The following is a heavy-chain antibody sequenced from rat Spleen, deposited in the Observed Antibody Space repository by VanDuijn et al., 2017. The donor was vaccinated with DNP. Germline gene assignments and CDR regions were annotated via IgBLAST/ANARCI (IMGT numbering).Heavy chain of an antibody. CDR3: ASPLGSTSSAFAS. CDR1: GFIFRNYW. D-gene: IGHD4-6*01. J-gene: IGHJ3*01. V-gene: IGHV5-31*01. CDR2: ITNTGDST. Sequence: EVQLVESGGGPVQPGRSLKLSCVASGFIFRNYWLTWIRQAPGTGLEWVASITNTGDSTYYSDSVKGRFSISRDNAKSTLYLQVNSLRSEDTATYYCASPLGSTSSAFASWGQGTLFTVSS.